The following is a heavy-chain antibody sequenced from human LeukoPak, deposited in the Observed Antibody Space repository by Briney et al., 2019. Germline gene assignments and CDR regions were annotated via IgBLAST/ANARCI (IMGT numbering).Heavy chain of an antibody. D-gene: IGHD3-3*01. CDR2: IYTSGST. CDR1: GRSISSYY. Sequence: PSETLSLTCTVSGRSISSYYWSWIRQPAGKGLEWIGRIYTSGSTNYNPSLKSRVSMSVDTSKNQFSLNLSSVTAADTAVYYCARITIFRGNWFDPWGQGTLVTVSS. J-gene: IGHJ5*02. CDR3: ARITIFRGNWFDP. V-gene: IGHV4-4*07.